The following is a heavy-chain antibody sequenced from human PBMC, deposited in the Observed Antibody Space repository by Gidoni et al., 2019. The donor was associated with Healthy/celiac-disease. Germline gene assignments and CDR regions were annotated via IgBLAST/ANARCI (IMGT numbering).Heavy chain of an antibody. Sequence: QVQLVHSGSEVMKPGSSVKVSCKASGCTFSLYAISWVRQSPGQGREWMAGIIPIFGTANYAQKFQGRVTITADKSTSTAYMELSSLRSEDTAVYYCALRGDYYDSSWDYFDYWGQGTLVTVSS. CDR2: IIPIFGTA. D-gene: IGHD3-22*01. CDR3: ALRGDYYDSSWDYFDY. J-gene: IGHJ4*02. CDR1: GCTFSLYA. V-gene: IGHV1-69*06.